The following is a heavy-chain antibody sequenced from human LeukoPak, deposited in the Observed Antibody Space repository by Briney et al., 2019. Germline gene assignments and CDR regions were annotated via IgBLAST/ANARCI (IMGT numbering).Heavy chain of an antibody. J-gene: IGHJ6*02. V-gene: IGHV1-2*02. CDR2: INPNSGGT. CDR1: GGTFSSYA. D-gene: IGHD2-2*01. Sequence: ASVKVSCKASGGTFSSYAISWVRQAPGQGLEWMGWINPNSGGTNYAQKFQGRVTMTRDTSISTAYMELSRLRSDDTAVYYCARDPGYCRSTSCYGRRRGDYYYGMDVWGQGTTVTVSS. CDR3: ARDPGYCRSTSCYGRRRGDYYYGMDV.